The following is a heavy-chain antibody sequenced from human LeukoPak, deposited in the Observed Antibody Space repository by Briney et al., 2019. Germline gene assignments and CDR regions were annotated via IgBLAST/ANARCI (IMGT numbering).Heavy chain of an antibody. CDR2: IYHSGST. Sequence: PSETLSLTCTVSGYSISSGYYWGWIRQPPGKGLEWIGSIYHSGSTYYNPSLKSRVTISVDTSKNQFSLKLSSVTAADTAVYYCAGPIAVAGTYDYWGQGTLVTVSS. J-gene: IGHJ4*02. CDR1: GYSISSGYY. D-gene: IGHD6-19*01. V-gene: IGHV4-38-2*02. CDR3: AGPIAVAGTYDY.